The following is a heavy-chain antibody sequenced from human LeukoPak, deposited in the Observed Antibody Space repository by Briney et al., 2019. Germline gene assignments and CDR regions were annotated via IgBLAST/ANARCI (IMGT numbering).Heavy chain of an antibody. D-gene: IGHD6-13*01. J-gene: IGHJ4*02. V-gene: IGHV4-34*01. CDR2: INHSGST. Sequence: SETLSLTCAVYGGSFSGYYWSWIRQPPGKGLEWIGEINHSGSTNYNPSLKSRVTISVDTSKNQFSLKLSSVTAADTAVYYRARDGVAAALDYWGQGTLVTVSS. CDR3: ARDGVAAALDY. CDR1: GGSFSGYY.